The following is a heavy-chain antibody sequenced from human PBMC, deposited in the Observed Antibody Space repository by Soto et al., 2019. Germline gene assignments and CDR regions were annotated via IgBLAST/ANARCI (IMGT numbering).Heavy chain of an antibody. CDR1: GFTFSSYW. D-gene: IGHD3-3*01. CDR3: AATPYYDFWSGYYRD. CDR2: INSDGSST. V-gene: IGHV3-74*01. Sequence: GESLKISCAASGFTFSSYWMHWVRQAPGKGLVWVSRINSDGSSTSYADSVKGRFTISRDNAKNTLYLQMNSLRAEDTAVYYCAATPYYDFWSGYYRDWGQGTLVTVSS. J-gene: IGHJ4*02.